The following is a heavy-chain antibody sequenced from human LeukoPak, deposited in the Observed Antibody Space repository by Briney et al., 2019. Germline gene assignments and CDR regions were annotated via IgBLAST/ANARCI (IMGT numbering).Heavy chain of an antibody. D-gene: IGHD2-8*01. Sequence: SETLSLTCTVSGGSISSYYWSWIRQPPGKGLEWIGYIYSSGSTNYNPSLKSRVTISVDTSRNQFSLKLSSVTAADTAMCYCVRMLQYYYMDVWGKGTTVTVSS. CDR3: VRMLQYYYMDV. CDR2: IYSSGST. V-gene: IGHV4-59*01. J-gene: IGHJ6*03. CDR1: GGSISSYY.